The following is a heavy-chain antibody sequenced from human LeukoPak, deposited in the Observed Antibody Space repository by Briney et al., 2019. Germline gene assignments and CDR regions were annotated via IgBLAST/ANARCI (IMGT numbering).Heavy chain of an antibody. CDR3: ARDGYNYVVDY. D-gene: IGHD5-24*01. CDR1: GFTFSSYA. Sequence: GWSLRLSCAASGFTFSSYAMRWVRQAPGKGLEWVSAISGSGGSTYYADSVKGRFTISRDNSKNTLYLQMNSLRAEDTAVYYCARDGYNYVVDYWGQGTLVTVSS. CDR2: ISGSGGST. J-gene: IGHJ4*02. V-gene: IGHV3-23*01.